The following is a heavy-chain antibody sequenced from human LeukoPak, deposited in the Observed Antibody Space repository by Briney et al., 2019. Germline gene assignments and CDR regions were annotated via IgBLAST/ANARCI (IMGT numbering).Heavy chain of an antibody. CDR1: GYTFTGYY. Sequence: ASVKVSCKASGYTFTGYYIHWVRQAPGQGLEWMGWINPNSGGTNYAQKLQGRVTMTRDTSISTAYMGLSRLRSDDTAVYYCARERGYCSSTSCYTGMRRWFDPWGQGTLVTVSS. CDR2: INPNSGGT. V-gene: IGHV1-2*02. D-gene: IGHD2-2*02. CDR3: ARERGYCSSTSCYTGMRRWFDP. J-gene: IGHJ5*02.